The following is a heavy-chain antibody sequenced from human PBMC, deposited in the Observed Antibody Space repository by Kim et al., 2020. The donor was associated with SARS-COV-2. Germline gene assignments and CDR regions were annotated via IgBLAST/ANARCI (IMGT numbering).Heavy chain of an antibody. D-gene: IGHD3-16*01. V-gene: IGHV3-53*01. Sequence: GGSLRLSCAASGFNVNYNNMNWVRQAPGKGLEWVSVIYTSGDTYYADSVKGRFTISRDNSKNNLFLQMNNLRAEDTAIYYWARDLRGTHSAGPHYSYYGLDVWGQGATVTVSS. CDR3: ARDLRGTHSAGPHYSYYGLDV. CDR1: GFNVNYNN. J-gene: IGHJ6*02. CDR2: IYTSGDT.